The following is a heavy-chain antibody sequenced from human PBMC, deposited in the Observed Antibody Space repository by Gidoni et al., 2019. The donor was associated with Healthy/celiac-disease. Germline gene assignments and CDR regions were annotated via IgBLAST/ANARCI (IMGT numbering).Heavy chain of an antibody. J-gene: IGHJ6*02. CDR1: GGSISSGSYY. Sequence: QVQLQESGPGLVKPSQTLSLTCTVSGGSISSGSYYWSWIRQPAGKGLEWIGRIYTSGSTNYNPSLQSRVTISVDTSKNQFSLKLSSVTAADTAVYYCARGGSSSSGKPHYYYGMDVWGQGTTVTVSS. CDR2: IYTSGST. CDR3: ARGGSSSSGKPHYYYGMDV. D-gene: IGHD6-6*01. V-gene: IGHV4-61*02.